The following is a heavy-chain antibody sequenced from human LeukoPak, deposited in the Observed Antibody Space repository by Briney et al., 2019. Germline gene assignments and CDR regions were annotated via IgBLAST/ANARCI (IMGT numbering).Heavy chain of an antibody. J-gene: IGHJ4*02. V-gene: IGHV1-3*01. Sequence: ASVKVSCTASGYTFSNYPIHWVRQAPGQRLEWMGWINAGNGGTEYSQKFQGRVTITRDTSASTVHMELSSLRSEDTAVYYCARPGDVLSAYYSYWGRGTLVTVSS. CDR1: GYTFSNYP. CDR3: ARPGDVLSAYYSY. CDR2: INAGNGGT. D-gene: IGHD3-3*01.